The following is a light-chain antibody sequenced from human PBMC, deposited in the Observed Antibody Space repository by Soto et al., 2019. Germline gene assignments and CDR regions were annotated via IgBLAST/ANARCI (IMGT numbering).Light chain of an antibody. J-gene: IGKJ1*01. CDR2: KAS. Sequence: DIQMTQSPSTLSASVGDRVTITCRASQSISSWLAWYQQKPGKAPKLLIYKASSLESGVPSRFSGSGSGTEVTLTISSLQPDDFATYYCQQYNSYSGTFGQGTKVDIK. CDR3: QQYNSYSGT. CDR1: QSISSW. V-gene: IGKV1-5*03.